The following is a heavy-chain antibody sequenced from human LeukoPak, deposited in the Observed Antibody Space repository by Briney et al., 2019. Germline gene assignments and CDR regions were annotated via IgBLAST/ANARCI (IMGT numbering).Heavy chain of an antibody. CDR3: AKDLSYGSNWFDP. Sequence: GGSLRLSCAASGFTFSSHGMHWVRQAPGKGLEWVALIWYDGSKKNYADSVKGRFTISRDDSKSTLYLQMNSLRAEDTAVYYCAKDLSYGSNWFDPWGQGTLVTVSS. D-gene: IGHD1-26*01. CDR2: IWYDGSKK. CDR1: GFTFSSHG. V-gene: IGHV3-33*06. J-gene: IGHJ5*02.